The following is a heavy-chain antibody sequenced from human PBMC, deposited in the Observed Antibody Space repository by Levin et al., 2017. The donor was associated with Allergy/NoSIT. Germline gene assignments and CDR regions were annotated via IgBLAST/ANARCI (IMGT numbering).Heavy chain of an antibody. V-gene: IGHV4-59*01. CDR1: GGSISSYY. D-gene: IGHD3-22*01. J-gene: IGHJ3*02. CDR2: IYYSGST. Sequence: KPSETLSLTCTVSGGSISSYYWSWIRQPPGKGLEWIGYIYYSGSTNYNPSLKSRVTISVDTSKNQFSLKLSSVTAADTAVYYCARVDYYDSSGYYPHSVAFDIWGQGTMVTVSS. CDR3: ARVDYYDSSGYYPHSVAFDI.